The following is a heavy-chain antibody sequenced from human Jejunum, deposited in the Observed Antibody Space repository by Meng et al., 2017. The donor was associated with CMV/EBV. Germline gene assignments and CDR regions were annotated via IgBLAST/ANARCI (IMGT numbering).Heavy chain of an antibody. Sequence: QITTEASGPPLVKSTQTLTLTCTFSGFALSTSGVGVGWIRQPPGKALEWLAVTYWDDDIRYSPSLNTRLTITKDTSKNQVVLTMTNMDPVDTATYYCVHSGNYDSSGYLTDFDYWGQGTLVTVSS. CDR2: TYWDDDI. CDR1: GFALSTSGVG. V-gene: IGHV2-5*02. D-gene: IGHD3-22*01. J-gene: IGHJ4*02. CDR3: VHSGNYDSSGYLTDFDY.